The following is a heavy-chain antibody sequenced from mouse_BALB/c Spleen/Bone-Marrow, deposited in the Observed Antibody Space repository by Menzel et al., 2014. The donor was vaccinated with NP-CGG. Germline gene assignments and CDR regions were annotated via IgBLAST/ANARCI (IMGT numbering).Heavy chain of an antibody. V-gene: IGHV1S22*01. CDR1: GYTFTSYW. CDR2: ICPGSGST. Sequence: LQQSGSELVRPGASVKLSCKASGYTFTSYWMHWVKQRHGQGLEWIGNICPGSGSTNYDEKFKSKGTLTVDTSSSTAYMHLSSLTSEDSAVYYCTRGYYPYYYAMDYWGQGTSVTVSS. D-gene: IGHD2-3*01. CDR3: TRGYYPYYYAMDY. J-gene: IGHJ4*01.